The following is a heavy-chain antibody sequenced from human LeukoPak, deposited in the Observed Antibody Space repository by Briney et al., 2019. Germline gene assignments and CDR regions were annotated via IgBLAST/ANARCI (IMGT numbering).Heavy chain of an antibody. J-gene: IGHJ4*02. CDR3: AREVGYCSGGSCYFGFDY. D-gene: IGHD2-15*01. CDR1: GFTFSGYW. CDR2: IKQDGSEK. V-gene: IGHV3-7*03. Sequence: GGSLRLSCAASGFTFSGYWMSWVRQAPGKGLEWVANIKQDGSEKYYVDSVKGRFTISRDNAKNSLYLQMNSLRAEDTAVYYCAREVGYCSGGSCYFGFDYWGQGTLVTVSS.